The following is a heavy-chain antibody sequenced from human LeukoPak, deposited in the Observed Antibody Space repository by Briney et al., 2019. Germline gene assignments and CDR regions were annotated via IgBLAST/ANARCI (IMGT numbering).Heavy chain of an antibody. Sequence: GRSLRLSCAASGFTFSSYGMHWVRQAPGKGLEWVAVISYDGSNKYYADSVKGRFTISRDNSKNTLYPQMNSLRAEDTAVYYCAKDQAITMVRGDGYYYGMDVWGKGTTVTVSS. V-gene: IGHV3-30*18. D-gene: IGHD3-10*01. CDR3: AKDQAITMVRGDGYYYGMDV. CDR1: GFTFSSYG. J-gene: IGHJ6*04. CDR2: ISYDGSNK.